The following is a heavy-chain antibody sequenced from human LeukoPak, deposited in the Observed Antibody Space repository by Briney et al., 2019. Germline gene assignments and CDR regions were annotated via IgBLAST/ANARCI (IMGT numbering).Heavy chain of an antibody. D-gene: IGHD3-22*01. CDR3: ARDVDPSSGIALDY. V-gene: IGHV3-30-3*01. Sequence: PGRPLRLSCAASGFTFSSYAMHWVRQAPGKGLEWVAVISYDGSNKYYADSVKGRFTISRDNSKNTLYLQMNSLRAEGTAVYYCARDVDPSSGIALDYWGQGTLVTVSS. CDR1: GFTFSSYA. CDR2: ISYDGSNK. J-gene: IGHJ4*02.